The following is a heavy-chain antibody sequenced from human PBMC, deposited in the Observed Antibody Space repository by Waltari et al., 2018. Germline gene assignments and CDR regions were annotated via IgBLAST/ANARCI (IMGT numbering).Heavy chain of an antibody. CDR1: GFTFSGYA. J-gene: IGHJ4*02. Sequence: EVKLLESGGGLVQPGGSLRLSCAASGFTFSGYAMRWVSQAPGKGLEWVSAISGSGDSTYYADSVKGRFTISRDNSKNTLYLQMKSLRAEDTAVYYCAKGSSVTTGRFDYWGQGTLVTVSS. V-gene: IGHV3-23*01. CDR3: AKGSSVTTGRFDY. D-gene: IGHD4-17*01. CDR2: ISGSGDST.